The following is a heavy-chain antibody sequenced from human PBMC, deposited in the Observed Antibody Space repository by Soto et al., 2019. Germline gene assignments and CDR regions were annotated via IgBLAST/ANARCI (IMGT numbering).Heavy chain of an antibody. CDR1: GFTFSSYA. V-gene: IGHV3-23*01. Sequence: GGSLRLSCAASGFTFSSYAMTWVRQAPGKGLEWVSAISGSGGTTYYADSVKGRFTISRDNSKNTLYLQMNSLRAEDTAVYYCAKVQEGLLLPNFGHWGQGTLVTVSS. J-gene: IGHJ4*02. CDR3: AKVQEGLLLPNFGH. CDR2: ISGSGGTT. D-gene: IGHD3-10*01.